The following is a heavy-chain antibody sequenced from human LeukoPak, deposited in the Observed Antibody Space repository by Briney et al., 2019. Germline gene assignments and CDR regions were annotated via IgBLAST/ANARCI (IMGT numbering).Heavy chain of an antibody. CDR2: INHSGST. J-gene: IGHJ4*02. CDR1: GGSFSGYY. CDR3: ARGLETAMPTGFDY. Sequence: SETLSLTCAVYGGSFSGYYWSWIRQPPGKGLEWIGEINHSGSTNYNPSLKSRVTTSVDTSKNQFSLKLCSVTAADTAVYYCARGLETAMPTGFDYWGQGTLVTVSS. D-gene: IGHD5-18*01. V-gene: IGHV4-34*01.